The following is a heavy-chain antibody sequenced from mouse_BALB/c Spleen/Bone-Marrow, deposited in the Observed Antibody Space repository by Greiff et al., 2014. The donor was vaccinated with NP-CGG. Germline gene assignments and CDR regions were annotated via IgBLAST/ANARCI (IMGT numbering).Heavy chain of an antibody. V-gene: IGHV1-39*01. D-gene: IGHD2-14*01. CDR3: TRSRAYFRDWFAY. Sequence: EVQLQQSGPELEKPGASVKISCKASGHSFTGYNMSWVKQSHGKSLEWIGNIDPYYGTTTFNQKFKDKATLTVDKSSSTAYMQLKSLTSEDSAVYYCTRSRAYFRDWFAYWGQGTLVTVSA. CDR1: GHSFTGYN. CDR2: IDPYYGTT. J-gene: IGHJ3*01.